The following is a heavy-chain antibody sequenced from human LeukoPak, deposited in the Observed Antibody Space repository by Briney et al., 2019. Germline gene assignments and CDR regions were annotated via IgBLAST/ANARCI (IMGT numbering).Heavy chain of an antibody. J-gene: IGHJ3*02. CDR1: GGSISSYY. D-gene: IGHD4-11*01. Sequence: SETLSLTCTVSGGSISSYYWSWIRQPPGKGLEWIGYIYYSGSTNYNPSLKSRVTISVDTSKNQFSLKLSSVTAADTAVYYCASVTSRGAFDIWGQGTMVTVSS. CDR2: IYYSGST. V-gene: IGHV4-59*01. CDR3: ASVTSRGAFDI.